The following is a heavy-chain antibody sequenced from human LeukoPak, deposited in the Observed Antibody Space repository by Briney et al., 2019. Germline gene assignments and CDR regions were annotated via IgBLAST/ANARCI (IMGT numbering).Heavy chain of an antibody. V-gene: IGHV4-61*02. D-gene: IGHD3-22*01. CDR3: ARVPYYYDSSGYPLGAFDI. CDR2: IYTSGST. Sequence: SQTLSLTCTVSGGSISSGSYYWSWIRQPAGKGLECIGRIYTSGSTNYNPSLKSRVTISVDTSKNQSSLKLSSVTAADTAVYYCARVPYYYDSSGYPLGAFDIWGQGTMVTVSS. CDR1: GGSISSGSYY. J-gene: IGHJ3*02.